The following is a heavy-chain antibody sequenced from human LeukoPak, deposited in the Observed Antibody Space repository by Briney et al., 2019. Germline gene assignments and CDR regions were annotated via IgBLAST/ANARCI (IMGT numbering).Heavy chain of an antibody. J-gene: IGHJ6*03. CDR1: GGSISSYY. CDR2: IYYSGST. D-gene: IGHD1-1*01. V-gene: IGHV4-59*12. Sequence: SETLSLTCTVAGGSISSYYWSWIRQPPGKGLEWIGYIYYSGSTNYNPSLKSRVTISVDTSKNQFSLKLRSVTAADTAVFYCARSNWPYYYMDVWGKGTTVTISS. CDR3: ARSNWPYYYMDV.